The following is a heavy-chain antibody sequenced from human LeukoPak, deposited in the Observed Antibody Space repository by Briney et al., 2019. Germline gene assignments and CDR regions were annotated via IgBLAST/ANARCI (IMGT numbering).Heavy chain of an antibody. J-gene: IGHJ4*02. V-gene: IGHV1-2*06. CDR3: ASVYSNYGFDY. Sequence: ASVKVSCKGSGYTFTGYYMHWVRRAPGQGLEWMGRINPNSGGTNYAQKFQGRVTMTRDTSISTAYMELSRLRSDDTAAYYCASVYSNYGFDYWGQGTLVTVSS. CDR2: INPNSGGT. CDR1: GYTFTGYY. D-gene: IGHD4-11*01.